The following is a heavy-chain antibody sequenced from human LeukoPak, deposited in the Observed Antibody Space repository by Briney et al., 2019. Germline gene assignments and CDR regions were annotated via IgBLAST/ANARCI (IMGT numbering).Heavy chain of an antibody. J-gene: IGHJ4*02. CDR1: GGSFSGYY. CDR3: ARHVWFGELFD. D-gene: IGHD3-10*01. Sequence: SETLSLTCAVYGGSFSGYYWSWIRQPPGKGLECIGEINHSGSTNYNPSLKTRVTISVDTSKNQFSLKLSSVTAADTAVYYCARHVWFGELFDWGQGTLVTVSS. V-gene: IGHV4-34*01. CDR2: INHSGST.